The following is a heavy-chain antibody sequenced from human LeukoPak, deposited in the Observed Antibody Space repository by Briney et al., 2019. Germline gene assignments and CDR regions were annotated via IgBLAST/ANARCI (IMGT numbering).Heavy chain of an antibody. CDR3: ARGPGAARRAYYYYYYMDV. V-gene: IGHV1-18*01. CDR1: GYTFTSYG. J-gene: IGHJ6*03. Sequence: ASVKVSCKASGYTFTSYGISWVRQAPGQGLEWMGWISAYNGNTNYAQKLQGRVTMTTDTSTSTAYMELSSLRSEDTAVYYCARGPGAARRAYYYYYYMDVWGKGTTVTVSS. CDR2: ISAYNGNT. D-gene: IGHD6-6*01.